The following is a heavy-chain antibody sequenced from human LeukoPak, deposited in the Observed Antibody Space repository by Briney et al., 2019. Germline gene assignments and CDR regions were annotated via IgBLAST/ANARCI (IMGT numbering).Heavy chain of an antibody. D-gene: IGHD3-16*01. J-gene: IGHJ4*02. CDR3: ASHLGGPYYFDY. CDR1: GGSISSGGYY. V-gene: IGHV4-31*03. Sequence: SETLSLTCIVSGGSISSGGYYWSWIRQHPGKGLEWIGYIYYSGSTYYNPSLKSRVAISVDTSKNQFSLKLSSVTAADTAVYYCASHLGGPYYFDYWGQGTLVTVSS. CDR2: IYYSGST.